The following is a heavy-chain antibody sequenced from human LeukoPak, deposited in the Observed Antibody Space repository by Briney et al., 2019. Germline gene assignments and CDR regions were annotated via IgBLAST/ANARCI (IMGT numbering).Heavy chain of an antibody. V-gene: IGHV3-66*02. J-gene: IGHJ5*02. CDR3: TRLYAGSHL. Sequence: GGSLRLSCAASGFIVSYSYMSWVRQAPGMGLEWVSVIYSGGNTHYADSVRGRFTLSRDTSENTLNLQMNSLITDDTGVYYCTRLYAGSHLWGQGTRVTVSS. CDR2: IYSGGNT. CDR1: GFIVSYSY. D-gene: IGHD1-26*01.